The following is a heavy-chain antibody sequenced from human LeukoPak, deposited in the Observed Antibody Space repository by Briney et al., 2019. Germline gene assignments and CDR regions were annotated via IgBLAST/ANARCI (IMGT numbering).Heavy chain of an antibody. V-gene: IGHV1-69*04. CDR3: ASLGGHYDFWSGYPSDAFDI. Sequence: GASVKVSCKASGGTFSSYAISWVRQAPGQGLEWMGRIIPILGIANYAQKFQGRVTITADKSTSTAYMELSSLRSEDPAVYYCASLGGHYDFWSGYPSDAFDIWGQGTMVTVSS. CDR1: GGTFSSYA. D-gene: IGHD3-3*01. CDR2: IIPILGIA. J-gene: IGHJ3*02.